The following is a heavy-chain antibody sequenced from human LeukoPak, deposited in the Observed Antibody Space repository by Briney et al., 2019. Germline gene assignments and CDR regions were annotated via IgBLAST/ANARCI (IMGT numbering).Heavy chain of an antibody. CDR3: AKDRRGYYGSGRSKTFDY. J-gene: IGHJ4*02. D-gene: IGHD3-10*01. CDR1: GFTFSSYG. CDR2: ISYDGSNK. V-gene: IGHV3-30*18. Sequence: GGSLRLSCAASGFTFSSYGMHWVRQDPGKGLEWVAVISYDGSNKYYADSVKGRFTISRDNSKNTLYLQMNSLRAEDTAVYYCAKDRRGYYGSGRSKTFDYWGQGTLVTVSS.